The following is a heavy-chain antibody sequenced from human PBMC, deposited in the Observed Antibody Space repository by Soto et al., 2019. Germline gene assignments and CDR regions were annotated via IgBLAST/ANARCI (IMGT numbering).Heavy chain of an antibody. CDR1: GGSVSSGSYY. CDR3: ARVTRDYYYGMDV. Sequence: QVQLQESGPGLVKPSETLSLTCTVSGGSVSSGSYYWSWIRQPPGKGLEWIGYIYYSGSTNYNPSLKSRVTISVDTSKNQFSLKLSSVTAADTAVYYCARVTRDYYYGMDVWGQGTTVTVFS. J-gene: IGHJ6*02. V-gene: IGHV4-61*01. CDR2: IYYSGST.